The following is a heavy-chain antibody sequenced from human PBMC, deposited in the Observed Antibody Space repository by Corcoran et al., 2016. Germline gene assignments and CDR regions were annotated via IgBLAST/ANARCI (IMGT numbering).Heavy chain of an antibody. D-gene: IGHD6-19*01. J-gene: IGHJ4*02. V-gene: IGHV1-69*01. CDR3: ARAVAGTRYFDY. CDR2: IIPIFGTA. Sequence: QVQLVQSGAEVKKPGSSVKVSCKASGGTFSSYAISWVRQAPGQGLEWMGGIIPIFGTANYAQKFQGRVTITADESTSTAYMELSSLRSEDTAVDYCARAVAGTRYFDYWGQGTLGTVSS. CDR1: GGTFSSYA.